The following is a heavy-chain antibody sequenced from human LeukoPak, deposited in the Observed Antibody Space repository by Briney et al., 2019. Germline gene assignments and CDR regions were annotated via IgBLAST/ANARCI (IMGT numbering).Heavy chain of an antibody. CDR2: INSDGSST. Sequence: PGGSLRLSCAASGFTFSSYWMHWVRQAPGNGLVWVARINSDGSSTFYADSVKGRLTISRGNSKNSLHLQMNSLRTQDTGLYYCAKDIRYFDSSGYDGVNSEGYFDYWGQGTLVTVSP. CDR1: GFTFSSYW. CDR3: AKDIRYFDSSGYDGVNSEGYFDY. J-gene: IGHJ4*02. V-gene: IGHV3-74*01. D-gene: IGHD3-22*01.